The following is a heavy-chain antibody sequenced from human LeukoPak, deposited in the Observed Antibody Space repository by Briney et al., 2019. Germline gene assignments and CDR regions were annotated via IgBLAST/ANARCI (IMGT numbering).Heavy chain of an antibody. CDR1: GYTFTGYH. CDR2: INPNSGGT. V-gene: IGHV1-2*02. J-gene: IGHJ4*02. CDR3: ARIKSGYYDFDY. Sequence: ASVKVSCKASGYTFTGYHMHWVRQAPGQGLEWMGWINPNSGGTNYAQKFQGRVTMTRDTSISTAYMELSRLRSDDTAVYYCARIKSGYYDFDYWGQGTLVTVSS. D-gene: IGHD3-22*01.